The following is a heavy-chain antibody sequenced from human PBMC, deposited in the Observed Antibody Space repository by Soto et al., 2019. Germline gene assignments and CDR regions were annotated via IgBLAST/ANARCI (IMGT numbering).Heavy chain of an antibody. D-gene: IGHD2-21*02. J-gene: IGHJ4*02. CDR3: AKDGHCGHPPDH. Sequence: QVQLVESGGGVVQPGKSLRLSCETSGFTMRSYGLYWVRQAPGKGLEWVATLSYDGIDKNYADSVKGRFTVSRDESKKTLYLQMDSLSAEDTATYYCAKDGHCGHPPDHWGQGTLVTVSS. CDR1: GFTMRSYG. V-gene: IGHV3-30*18. CDR2: LSYDGIDK.